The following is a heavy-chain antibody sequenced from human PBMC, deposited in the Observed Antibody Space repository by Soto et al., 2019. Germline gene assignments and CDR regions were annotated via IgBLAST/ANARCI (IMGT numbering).Heavy chain of an antibody. CDR3: ARAHPDYYYGMDV. V-gene: IGHV3-7*05. CDR2: IKQDGSEK. J-gene: IGHJ6*02. Sequence: GGSLRLSCAASGFTFSSYWMSWVRQAPGKGLEWVANIKQDGSEKYYVDSVKGRFTISRDNAKNSLYLQMNSLRAEDTAVYYCARAHPDYYYGMDVWGQGTTVTVSS. CDR1: GFTFSSYW.